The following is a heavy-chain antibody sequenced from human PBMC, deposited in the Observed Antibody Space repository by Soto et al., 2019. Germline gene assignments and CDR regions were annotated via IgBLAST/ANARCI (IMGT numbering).Heavy chain of an antibody. CDR1: GGSISSNTYY. Sequence: SETLSLTCTVSGGSISSNTYYWGWIRQPPGKGLEWIGSICYSGSIYYNLSLKSRVTISVDTSKNQFSLKLSSVTAADTAVYYCARHGAYYDFWSGYYTEEYYFDYWGPGTLVTVS. V-gene: IGHV4-39*01. CDR3: ARHGAYYDFWSGYYTEEYYFDY. CDR2: ICYSGSI. D-gene: IGHD3-3*01. J-gene: IGHJ4*02.